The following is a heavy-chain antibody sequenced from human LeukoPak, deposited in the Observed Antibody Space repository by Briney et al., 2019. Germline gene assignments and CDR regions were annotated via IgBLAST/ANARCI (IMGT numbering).Heavy chain of an antibody. CDR3: AKSSQDSSGYYGALDY. Sequence: GRSLRLSCAASGFTFSSYGMHWVRQAPGKGLEWVAVISYDGSNKYYADSVKGRFTISRDNSKNTLYLQMNSLRAEDTAVYYCAKSSQDSSGYYGALDYWGQGTLVTVSS. J-gene: IGHJ4*02. D-gene: IGHD3-22*01. CDR1: GFTFSSYG. CDR2: ISYDGSNK. V-gene: IGHV3-30*18.